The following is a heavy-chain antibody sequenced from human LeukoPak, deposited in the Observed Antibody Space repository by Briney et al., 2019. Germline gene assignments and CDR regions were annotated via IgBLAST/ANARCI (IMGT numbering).Heavy chain of an antibody. CDR3: SRGLRFPDV. J-gene: IGHJ6*04. CDR2: AEAT. D-gene: IGHD3-3*01. Sequence: AEATEYAASVKGRFTFSRDDSNSIAHLQMNSLKTEDTAVYYCSRGLRFPDVWGEGTTVTVSS. V-gene: IGHV3-49*02.